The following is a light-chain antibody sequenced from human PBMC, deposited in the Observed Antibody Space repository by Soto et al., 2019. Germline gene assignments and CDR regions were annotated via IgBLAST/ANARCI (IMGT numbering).Light chain of an antibody. CDR3: SSYTSSDTYV. CDR1: SSDVGGYDY. V-gene: IGLV2-14*01. Sequence: QSVLTQPASVSGSPGQSVTISCTGTSSDVGGYDYVSWYQHHPGKAPKLVIYDVTYRPSGVSDRFSGSKSANTASLTISGLQAEDEADYYCSSYTSSDTYVFGTGTKVT. CDR2: DVT. J-gene: IGLJ1*01.